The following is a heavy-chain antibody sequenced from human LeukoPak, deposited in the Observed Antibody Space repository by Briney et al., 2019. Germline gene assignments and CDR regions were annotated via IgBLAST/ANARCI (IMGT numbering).Heavy chain of an antibody. Sequence: ETPSLICCVSGDSISTNWWAWIRQRAGKGLEWIGRVCTSGITNYNPSLESRITMSLDTSKKQFSLRLTSVTAADTAVYYCARDVLAMSRVWFFDLWGRGPLVTVSS. J-gene: IGHJ2*01. CDR1: GDSISTNW. V-gene: IGHV4-4*07. CDR2: VCTSGIT. CDR3: ARDVLAMSRVWFFDL.